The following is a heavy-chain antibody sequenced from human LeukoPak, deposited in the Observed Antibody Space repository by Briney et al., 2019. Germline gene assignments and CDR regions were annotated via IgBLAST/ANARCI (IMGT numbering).Heavy chain of an antibody. CDR2: INPSGGST. CDR1: GYTFTSYY. D-gene: IGHD3-16*01. CDR3: ARDQGGLSFDY. Sequence: ASVTVSCTASGYTFTSYYMHWVRQAPGQGLEWMGIINPSGGSTSYAQKFQGRVTMTRDTSTSTVYMELSSLRSEDTAVYYCARDQGGLSFDYWGQGTLVTVSS. V-gene: IGHV1-46*01. J-gene: IGHJ4*02.